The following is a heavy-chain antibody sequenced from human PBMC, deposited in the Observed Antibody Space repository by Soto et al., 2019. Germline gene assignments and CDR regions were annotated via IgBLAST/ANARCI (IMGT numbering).Heavy chain of an antibody. D-gene: IGHD2-8*01. V-gene: IGHV3-23*01. CDR1: CFTSTVYF. J-gene: IGHJ3*02. Sequence: ESLRVSYAASCFTSTVYFMNWVRQAPGKGLEWVSSISGSGTTTFYADSVKGRFIISRDNSKNTLYLQMNSLRAEDTALYYCAKDRVGGVPDAFDIWGQGTMVTVSS. CDR2: ISGSGTTT. CDR3: AKDRVGGVPDAFDI.